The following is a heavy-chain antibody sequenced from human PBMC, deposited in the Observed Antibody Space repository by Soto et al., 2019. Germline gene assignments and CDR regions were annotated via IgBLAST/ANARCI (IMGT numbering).Heavy chain of an antibody. CDR3: ARGPGWVDAFDI. CDR2: INHSGST. V-gene: IGHV4-34*01. CDR1: GGSFSGYY. Sequence: SETLSLTCAVYGGSFSGYYWSWIRQPPGKGLVWIGEINHSGSTNYNPSLKSRVTISVDTSKNQFSLKLRSVTAADTAVYYCARGPGWVDAFDIWGQGTMVTVSS. D-gene: IGHD1-26*01. J-gene: IGHJ3*02.